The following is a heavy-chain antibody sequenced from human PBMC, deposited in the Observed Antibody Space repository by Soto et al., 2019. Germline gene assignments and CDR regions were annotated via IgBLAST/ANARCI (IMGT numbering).Heavy chain of an antibody. V-gene: IGHV4-34*01. Sequence: SETLSLTCAVYGGSFSPYFWSWIRQPPGKGLEWIGEINHSGSTNYNPSLTRRATLSVDTSKNQVSLKLTSVTAADTAVYYCARLASGWQYYYFDFWGRGAPVTVSS. J-gene: IGHJ2*01. CDR1: GGSFSPYF. CDR2: INHSGST. D-gene: IGHD6-19*01. CDR3: ARLASGWQYYYFDF.